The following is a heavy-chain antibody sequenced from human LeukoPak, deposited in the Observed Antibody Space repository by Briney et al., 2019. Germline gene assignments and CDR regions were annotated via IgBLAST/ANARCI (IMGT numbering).Heavy chain of an antibody. V-gene: IGHV4-59*01. D-gene: IGHD6-13*01. J-gene: IGHJ4*02. Sequence: SETLSLTCTVSGGSISSYYWSWVRQPPGKGLERIGYIYYSGSTNYNPSLKSRVTISVDTSKNQFSLKLSSVTAADTAVYYCARGPVAAAAKGFDYWGQGTLVTVSS. CDR1: GGSISSYY. CDR2: IYYSGST. CDR3: ARGPVAAAAKGFDY.